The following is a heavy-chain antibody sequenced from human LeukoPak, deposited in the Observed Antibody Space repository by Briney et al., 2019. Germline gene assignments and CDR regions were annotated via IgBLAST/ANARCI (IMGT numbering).Heavy chain of an antibody. D-gene: IGHD6-13*01. V-gene: IGHV3-15*01. CDR2: IKSKIDGGTA. J-gene: IGHJ5*02. CDR1: GLTFSNAW. Sequence: GGSLRLSCAASGLTFSNAWMSWVRKAPGKGLEWVGRIKSKIDGGTADYAAPVKGRFTISRDDSKNTLYLEMNSLKTEDTAVYYCTTDGKYSSSPSPEFWSDPWGQGTPVTVSS. CDR3: TTDGKYSSSPSPEFWSDP.